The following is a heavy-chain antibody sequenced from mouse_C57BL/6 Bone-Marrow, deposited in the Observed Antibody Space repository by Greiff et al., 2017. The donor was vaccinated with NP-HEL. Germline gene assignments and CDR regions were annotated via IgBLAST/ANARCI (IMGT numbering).Heavy chain of an antibody. J-gene: IGHJ4*01. CDR2: INPRSGYP. D-gene: IGHD2-12*01. CDR3: ASSYDGGLNYYAMDY. CDR1: GYTFTSYT. Sequence: VQLQQSGAELARPGASVTMSCKASGYTFTSYTMHWVNQRPGQGLEWIGYINPRSGYPKYNQKFKDKATLTADKSSSTAYMQLSSLTSEDSAVYYCASSYDGGLNYYAMDYWGQGTSVTVSS. V-gene: IGHV1-4*01.